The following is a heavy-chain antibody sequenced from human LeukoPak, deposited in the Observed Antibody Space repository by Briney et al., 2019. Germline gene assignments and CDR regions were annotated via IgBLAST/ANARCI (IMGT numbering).Heavy chain of an antibody. CDR2: LDPEDGET. Sequence: ASVKVSCKVSGYTLTELSMHWVRQAPGKGLEWMGGLDPEDGETIYAQKFQGRVTMTEDTSTDTAYMELSSLRSEDTAVYYCATRQYQTGTHVDAFDIWGQGTMVTVSS. CDR1: GYTLTELS. D-gene: IGHD1-1*01. CDR3: ATRQYQTGTHVDAFDI. V-gene: IGHV1-24*01. J-gene: IGHJ3*02.